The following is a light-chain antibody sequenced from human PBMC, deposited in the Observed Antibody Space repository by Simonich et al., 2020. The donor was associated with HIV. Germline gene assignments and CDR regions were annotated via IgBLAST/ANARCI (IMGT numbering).Light chain of an antibody. CDR3: CSYAGSSTLV. Sequence: SYVLTQPPSVSVAPGKTARITCGGKNIGSKRVHWYPQKPGQAPVLVVYNVSDRPSGIPERFSGSNSGNTASLTISGLQAEDEADYYCCSYAGSSTLVFGGGTKLTVL. CDR2: NVS. CDR1: NIGSKR. J-gene: IGLJ3*02. V-gene: IGLV3-21*01.